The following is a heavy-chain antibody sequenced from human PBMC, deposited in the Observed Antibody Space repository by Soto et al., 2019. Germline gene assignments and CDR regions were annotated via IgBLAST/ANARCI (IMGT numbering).Heavy chain of an antibody. D-gene: IGHD2-15*01. Sequence: GASVKVSCKASGYTFTSYYMHWVRQAPGQGLEWMGIINPSGGSTSYAQKFQGRVTMTRDTSTSTVYMELSSLRSEDTAVCYCARENGYCSGGSCYRARAFDIWGQGTMVTVSS. CDR2: INPSGGST. J-gene: IGHJ3*02. CDR1: GYTFTSYY. CDR3: ARENGYCSGGSCYRARAFDI. V-gene: IGHV1-46*03.